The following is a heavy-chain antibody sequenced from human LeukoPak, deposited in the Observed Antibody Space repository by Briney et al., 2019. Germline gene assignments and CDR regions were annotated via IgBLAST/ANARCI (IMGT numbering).Heavy chain of an antibody. D-gene: IGHD1-1*01. V-gene: IGHV4-31*03. CDR3: ARDSGVEGYIDSGIDY. CDR2: IYYSGST. CDR1: GGSISSGDYY. J-gene: IGHJ4*02. Sequence: PSQTLSLTCTVSGGSISSGDYYWSWIRQHPGKGLEWIGYIYYSGSTYYDPSLKSRVTISIDTSKIQFSLKLSSVTAADTAVYYCARDSGVEGYIDSGIDYWDQGTLVTVSS.